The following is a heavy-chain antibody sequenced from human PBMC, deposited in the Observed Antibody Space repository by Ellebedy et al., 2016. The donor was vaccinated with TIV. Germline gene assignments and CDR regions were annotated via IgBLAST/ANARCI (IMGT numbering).Heavy chain of an antibody. CDR2: INAKRGAT. D-gene: IGHD6-19*01. J-gene: IGHJ4*02. CDR3: ARNGVSGWSDFDY. V-gene: IGHV1-2*02. CDR1: GYTFIDYH. Sequence: AASVKVSCKTSGYTFIDYHIHWVRQDPGQGLAWMGWINAKRGATIYVQKFHDRVTMTRDMSISTAFLEVTGLTSDDTAVYYCARNGVSGWSDFDYWGQGTLVTVSS.